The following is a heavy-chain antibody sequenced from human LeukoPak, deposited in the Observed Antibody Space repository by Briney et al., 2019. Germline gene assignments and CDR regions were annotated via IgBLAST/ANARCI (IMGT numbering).Heavy chain of an antibody. CDR3: ARAGPYEILTGYSPIDY. D-gene: IGHD3-9*01. CDR1: GYTFTSYD. J-gene: IGHJ4*02. V-gene: IGHV1-8*01. CDR2: MNPNSGNT. Sequence: ASVKVSCKASGYTFTSYDINWVRQATGQGLEWMGWMNPNSGNTGYAQKFQGRVTMTRNTSISTAYMELSSLRSEDTAVYYCARAGPYEILTGYSPIDYWGQGTLVTVSS.